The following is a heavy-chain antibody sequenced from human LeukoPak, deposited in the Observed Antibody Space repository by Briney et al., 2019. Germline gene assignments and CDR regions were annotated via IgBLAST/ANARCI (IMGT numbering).Heavy chain of an antibody. V-gene: IGHV3-33*06. J-gene: IGHJ6*03. CDR2: IWYDGSNK. CDR3: AKELVYDFWSGYPPDYYYYYMDV. D-gene: IGHD3-3*01. Sequence: PGRSLRLSCAASGFTFSSYGMHWVRQAPGKGLERVAVIWYDGSNKYYADSVKGRFTISRDNSKNTLYLQMNSLRAEDTAVYYCAKELVYDFWSGYPPDYYYYYMDVWGKGTTVTVSS. CDR1: GFTFSSYG.